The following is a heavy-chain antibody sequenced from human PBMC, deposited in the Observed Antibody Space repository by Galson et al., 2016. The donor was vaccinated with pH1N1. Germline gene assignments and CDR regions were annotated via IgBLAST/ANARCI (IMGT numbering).Heavy chain of an antibody. CDR3: ARDHFGWAFDV. V-gene: IGHV3-11*01. Sequence: SLRLSCAASGFPFSHYYMGWIRQAPGKGLEWISYISGSDTTIYYADSVRGRFTVSRDNAQNSLYLHMNSLRAEDTAVCYCARDHFGWAFDVWGQGTMVTVSP. CDR2: ISGSDTTI. J-gene: IGHJ3*01. CDR1: GFPFSHYY. D-gene: IGHD3-10*01.